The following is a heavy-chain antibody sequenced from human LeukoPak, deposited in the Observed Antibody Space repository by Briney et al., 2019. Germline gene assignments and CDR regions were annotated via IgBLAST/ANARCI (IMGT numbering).Heavy chain of an antibody. CDR1: GYTFTMNG. CDR2: IIPIVGST. Sequence: VKVSCKASGYTFTMNGISWVRQAPGQGLEWMGRIIPIVGSTNYAEKLQGRVTITADKSTSTVYMELSSLRSEDTAVYYCARHYGGLDDYWGQGTLIIVSS. CDR3: ARHYGGLDDY. D-gene: IGHD4-23*01. J-gene: IGHJ4*02. V-gene: IGHV1-69*10.